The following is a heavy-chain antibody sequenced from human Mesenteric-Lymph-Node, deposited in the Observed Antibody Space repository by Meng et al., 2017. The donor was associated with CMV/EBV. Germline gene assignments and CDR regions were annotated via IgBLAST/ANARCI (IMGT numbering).Heavy chain of an antibody. CDR2: ISGSGSST. D-gene: IGHD3-3*01. CDR1: GFTFSSYA. Sequence: GGSLRLSCAASGFTFSSYAVNWVRQAPGKGLEWVSAISGSGSSTYYTDSVKGRFTISGDNSKNTLDLQMNSLRAEDTAVYYCAKDTYYDFWSGYYLGAFDYWGQGTLVTVSS. V-gene: IGHV3-23*01. CDR3: AKDTYYDFWSGYYLGAFDY. J-gene: IGHJ4*02.